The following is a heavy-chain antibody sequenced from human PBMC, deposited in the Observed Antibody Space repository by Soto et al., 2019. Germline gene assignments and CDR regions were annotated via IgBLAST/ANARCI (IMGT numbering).Heavy chain of an antibody. CDR3: ARDIPTTIFGVVISLSGAFDI. CDR2: IYYSGST. V-gene: IGHV4-59*01. Sequence: SETLSLTCTVSGGSISSYYWSWIRQPPGKGLEWIGYIYYSGSTNYNPSLKSRVTISVDTSKNQFSLKLSSVTAADTAVYYCARDIPTTIFGVVISLSGAFDIWGQGTMVTVSS. J-gene: IGHJ3*02. CDR1: GGSISSYY. D-gene: IGHD3-3*01.